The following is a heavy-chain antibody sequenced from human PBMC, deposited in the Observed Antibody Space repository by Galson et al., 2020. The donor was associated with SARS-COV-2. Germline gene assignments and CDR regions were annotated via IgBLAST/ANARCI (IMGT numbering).Heavy chain of an antibody. CDR2: IYYSGST. Sequence: SETLSLTCTVSGGSISSSSYYWGWIRQPPGKGLEWIGSIYYSGSTYYNPSLKSRVTISVDTSKNQFSLKLSSVTAADTAVYYCASLRRGVIMFWGQGTLVTVSS. D-gene: IGHD3-10*01. CDR1: GGSISSSSYY. V-gene: IGHV4-39*01. CDR3: ASLRRGVIMF. J-gene: IGHJ4*02.